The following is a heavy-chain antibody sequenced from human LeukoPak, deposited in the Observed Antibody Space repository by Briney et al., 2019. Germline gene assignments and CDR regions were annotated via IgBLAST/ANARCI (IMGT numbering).Heavy chain of an antibody. V-gene: IGHV3-9*01. Sequence: GGSLRLSCAASGFNFDDYAMHWVRQAPGKGLEWVSGISWNSGRIGYADSVKGRFTISRDNAKNSLYLQMNSLRAEDTALYYCAKLGTVTKDYWGQGTLVTVSS. CDR3: AKLGTVTKDY. D-gene: IGHD4-17*01. CDR2: ISWNSGRI. CDR1: GFNFDDYA. J-gene: IGHJ4*02.